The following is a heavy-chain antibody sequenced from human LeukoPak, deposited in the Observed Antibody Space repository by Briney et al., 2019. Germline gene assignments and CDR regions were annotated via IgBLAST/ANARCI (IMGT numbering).Heavy chain of an antibody. CDR3: ARDPNYYDSSGAKGGDY. CDR1: GYTFTSYG. Sequence: ASVKVSCQAAGYTFTSYGICWVRQAPGQALEWMGWISAYNGNTNYAQKLDGRVTMTTDTSTSQDYMELGGLGSDYTAGCLCARDPNYYDSSGAKGGDYWGQGTLVTVSS. J-gene: IGHJ4*02. V-gene: IGHV1-18*01. D-gene: IGHD3-22*01. CDR2: ISAYNGNT.